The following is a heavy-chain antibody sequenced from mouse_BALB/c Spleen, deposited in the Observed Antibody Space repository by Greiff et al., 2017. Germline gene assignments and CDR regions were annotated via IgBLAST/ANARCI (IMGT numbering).Heavy chain of an antibody. CDR1: GFTFSSYT. J-gene: IGHJ4*01. CDR2: ISSGGSYT. D-gene: IGHD2-3*01. CDR3: TRDQGDGYYFYYAMDY. Sequence: EVKLVESGGGLVKPGGSLKLSCAASGFTFSSYTMSWVRQTPEKRLEWVATISSGGSYTYYPDSVKGRFTISRDNAKNTLYLQMSSLKSEDTAMYYCTRDQGDGYYFYYAMDYWGQGTSVTVSS. V-gene: IGHV5-6-4*01.